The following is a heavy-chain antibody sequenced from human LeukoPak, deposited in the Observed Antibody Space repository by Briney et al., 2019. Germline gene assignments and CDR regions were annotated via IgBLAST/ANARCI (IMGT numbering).Heavy chain of an antibody. Sequence: ASVKVSCKVSGYTLTELSMHWVRQAPGKGLEWMGGFDPEDGETIYAQKFQGRVTMTEDTSTDTAYMELSSLRSEDTAVYYCATLGDTMVRGVIRGRYNWFDPWGQGTLVTVSS. CDR1: GYTLTELS. CDR2: FDPEDGET. J-gene: IGHJ5*02. CDR3: ATLGDTMVRGVIRGRYNWFDP. V-gene: IGHV1-24*01. D-gene: IGHD3-10*01.